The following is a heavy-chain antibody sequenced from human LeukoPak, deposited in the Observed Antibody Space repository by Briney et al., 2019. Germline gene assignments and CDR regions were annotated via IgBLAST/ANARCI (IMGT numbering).Heavy chain of an antibody. CDR1: GGSISSGGYY. V-gene: IGHV4-31*03. J-gene: IGHJ6*02. CDR3: ARDKGTIFGVVKNYGMDV. Sequence: PSETLSLTCTVSGGSISSGGYYWSWIRQHPGKGLEWIGYIYYSGSTYYNPSLKSRVTISVNTSKNQFSLKLSSVTAADTAVYYCARDKGTIFGVVKNYGMDVWGQGTTVTVSS. CDR2: IYYSGST. D-gene: IGHD3-3*01.